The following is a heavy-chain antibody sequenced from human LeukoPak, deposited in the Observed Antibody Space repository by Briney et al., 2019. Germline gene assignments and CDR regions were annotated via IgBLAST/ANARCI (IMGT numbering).Heavy chain of an antibody. J-gene: IGHJ6*03. CDR3: ARITSSRYYVKDPYYYYMDV. V-gene: IGHV3-64*01. CDR1: GFTFSTYA. Sequence: PGGSLRLSCAASGFTFSTYAMHWVRQAPGKGLEYVSAISNNGGSTYYANSVKGRFTISRDNSKNTLYLQMGSLRAEDTAVYYCARITSSRYYVKDPYYYYMDVWGKGTTVTVSS. D-gene: IGHD3-16*01. CDR2: ISNNGGST.